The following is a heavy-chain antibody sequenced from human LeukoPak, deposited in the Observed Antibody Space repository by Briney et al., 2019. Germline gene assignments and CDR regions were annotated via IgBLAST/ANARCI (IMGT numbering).Heavy chain of an antibody. V-gene: IGHV3-21*01. Sequence: GGSLRLSCAASGFTFSSYSMNWVRQAPGEGREWVSSISSSSSYIYYADSVKGRFTISRDNAKNSLYLQMNSLRAEDTAVYYCARPYCSSTSCYTGIGYWGQGTLVTVS. CDR1: GFTFSSYS. J-gene: IGHJ4*02. CDR2: ISSSSSYI. CDR3: ARPYCSSTSCYTGIGY. D-gene: IGHD2-2*02.